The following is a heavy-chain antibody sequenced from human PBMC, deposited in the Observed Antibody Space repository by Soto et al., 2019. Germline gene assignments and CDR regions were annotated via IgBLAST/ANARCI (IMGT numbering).Heavy chain of an antibody. CDR2: IYYSGST. J-gene: IGHJ6*02. CDR1: GGSVSSGSYY. V-gene: IGHV4-61*01. CDR3: ARGAACSSTSCYDEDYYYYGMDV. D-gene: IGHD2-2*01. Sequence: SETLSLTCTVSGGSVSSGSYYWSWIRHPPGKGLEWIGYIYYSGSTNYNPSLKSRVTISVDTSKNQFSLKLSSVTAADTAVYYCARGAACSSTSCYDEDYYYYGMDVWGQGTTVTVSS.